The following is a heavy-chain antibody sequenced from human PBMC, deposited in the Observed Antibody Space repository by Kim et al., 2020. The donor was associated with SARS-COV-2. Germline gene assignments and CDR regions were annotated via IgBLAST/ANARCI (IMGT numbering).Heavy chain of an antibody. CDR1: GGSFSGYY. Sequence: SETLSLTCAVYGGSFSGYYWSWIRQPPGKGLEWIGEINHSGSTNYNPSLKSRVTRSVDTSKNQFSLKLSSVTAADTAVYYCARGESGYSLFIRYYYGMDVWGQGTTVTVSS. J-gene: IGHJ6*02. D-gene: IGHD5-12*01. V-gene: IGHV4-34*01. CDR3: ARGESGYSLFIRYYYGMDV. CDR2: INHSGST.